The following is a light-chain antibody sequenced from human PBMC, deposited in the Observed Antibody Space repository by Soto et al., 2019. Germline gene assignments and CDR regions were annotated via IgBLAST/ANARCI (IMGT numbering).Light chain of an antibody. CDR1: HGVATN. Sequence: AVTQSPGTLSVSPGERVTLSCRVGHGVATNLAWYQQKPGQVPRLLIYGAFTRATGIPARFSGSGSGTEFTLTISSLQSEDVAVYFCQEYDNWPPEGPFGQGTKVEI. V-gene: IGKV3-15*01. CDR2: GAF. J-gene: IGKJ1*01. CDR3: QEYDNWPPEGP.